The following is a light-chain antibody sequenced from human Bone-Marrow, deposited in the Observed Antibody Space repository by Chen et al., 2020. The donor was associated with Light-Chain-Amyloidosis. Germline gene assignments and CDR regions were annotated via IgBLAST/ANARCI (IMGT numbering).Light chain of an antibody. CDR3: QVWDRSSDRPV. CDR2: DDS. J-gene: IGLJ3*02. Sequence: SYVLTHPSPGSVAPGQTAPMAGGGTKIGSTSVHGYKQTPAQPPLLVVYDDSDRPSGIPERLSGSNSGNTATLTISRVEAGDEADYYCQVWDRSSDRPVFGGGTKLTVL. V-gene: IGLV3-21*02. CDR1: KIGSTS.